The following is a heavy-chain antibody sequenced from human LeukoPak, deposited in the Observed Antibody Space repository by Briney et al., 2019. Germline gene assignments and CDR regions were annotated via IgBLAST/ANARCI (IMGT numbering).Heavy chain of an antibody. Sequence: GGSLRLSCAASGFTFSSYAMSWVRQAPGKGLEWVSAISVSRRSTYYADSVKGRFTISRDDSKNTLYLQMNTLRAEDTAVYYCAKGQYGDYDYWGQGALVTVSP. J-gene: IGHJ4*02. D-gene: IGHD4-17*01. V-gene: IGHV3-23*01. CDR2: ISVSRRST. CDR1: GFTFSSYA. CDR3: AKGQYGDYDY.